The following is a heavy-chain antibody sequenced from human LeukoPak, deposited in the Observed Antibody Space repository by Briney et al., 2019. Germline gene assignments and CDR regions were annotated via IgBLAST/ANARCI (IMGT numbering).Heavy chain of an antibody. Sequence: GGSLRLSCAASGFTFSSYSMNWVRQAPGKGLEWVSSISSSSSYIYYADSVKGRSTISRDNAKNSLFLQMNSLRAEDTAVYYCARVGYSSGWYGWFDPWGQGTLVTVSS. J-gene: IGHJ5*02. CDR3: ARVGYSSGWYGWFDP. D-gene: IGHD6-19*01. V-gene: IGHV3-21*01. CDR2: ISSSSSYI. CDR1: GFTFSSYS.